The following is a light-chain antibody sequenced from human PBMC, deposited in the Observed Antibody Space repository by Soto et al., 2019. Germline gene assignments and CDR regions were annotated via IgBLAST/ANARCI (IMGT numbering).Light chain of an antibody. CDR1: ISNIGGNS. V-gene: IGLV1-51*01. CDR2: DDN. J-gene: IGLJ1*01. Sequence: QSVVTQPPSVSAAPGQKVTISCSGSISNIGGNSVSWYQQLPVTAPKLLIYDDNKRPSGIPDRFSGSKSGTSATLGITGFQTGDEADYYCGSWDSSLSAYVFGTGTKVTVL. CDR3: GSWDSSLSAYV.